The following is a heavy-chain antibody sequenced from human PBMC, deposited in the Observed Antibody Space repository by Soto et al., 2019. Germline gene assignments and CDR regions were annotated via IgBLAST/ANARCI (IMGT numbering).Heavy chain of an antibody. CDR2: TNPNSGGT. V-gene: IGHV1-2*04. Sequence: ASVKVSCKASGYTFTGYYMHWVRQAPGQGLEWMGWTNPNSGGTNYAQKFQGWVTMTRDTSISTAYMELSRLRSDDTAVYYCARDGYSSSTIDYYYYGMDVWGQGTTVTVSS. D-gene: IGHD6-13*01. CDR1: GYTFTGYY. J-gene: IGHJ6*02. CDR3: ARDGYSSSTIDYYYYGMDV.